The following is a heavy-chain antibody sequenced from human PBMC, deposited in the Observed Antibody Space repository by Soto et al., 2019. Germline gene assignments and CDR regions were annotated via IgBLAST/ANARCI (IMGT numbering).Heavy chain of an antibody. Sequence: PGGSLRLSCAASGFIFSNFTMNWVRQAPGKGLEWVSSISKSSAHIFYADSMKGRFTVSRDNAKNSLYLQMNSLRVEDTAVYYCARDGHCTNGICYYVSWGPGTLVTVSS. D-gene: IGHD2-8*01. J-gene: IGHJ5*02. CDR3: ARDGHCTNGICYYVS. V-gene: IGHV3-21*01. CDR1: GFIFSNFT. CDR2: ISKSSAHI.